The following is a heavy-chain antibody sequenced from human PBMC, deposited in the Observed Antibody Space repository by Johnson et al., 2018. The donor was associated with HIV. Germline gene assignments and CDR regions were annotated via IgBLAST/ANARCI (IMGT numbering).Heavy chain of an antibody. CDR3: ATIAAHGAAFDI. Sequence: QVQLVESGGGLVQPGGSLRLSCAASGFTFSSYAMHWVRQAPGKGLEWVAFIRYDGSNKYYADSVKGRFTISRENSKKTLYLQMNSPRAEDTAVYYCATIAAHGAAFDIWGQGTVVTVSS. D-gene: IGHD6-25*01. CDR2: IRYDGSNK. J-gene: IGHJ3*02. V-gene: IGHV3-30*02. CDR1: GFTFSSYA.